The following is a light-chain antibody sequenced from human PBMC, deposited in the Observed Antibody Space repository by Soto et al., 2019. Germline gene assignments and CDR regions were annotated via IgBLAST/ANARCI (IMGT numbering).Light chain of an antibody. CDR2: GAS. Sequence: DIQLTQSPSSLSASVGDRVTLTCRASQSIGSYLNWYQHKPGKAPKLLIYGASSLQSGVPSRFSGSGSGTDFTLTISTLQPEDFATYYCQQSYNTPLYTFGQGTKLEIK. CDR3: QQSYNTPLYT. V-gene: IGKV1-39*01. J-gene: IGKJ2*01. CDR1: QSIGSY.